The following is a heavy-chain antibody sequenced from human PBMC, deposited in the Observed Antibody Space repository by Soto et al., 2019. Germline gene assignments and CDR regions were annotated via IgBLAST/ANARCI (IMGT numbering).Heavy chain of an antibody. Sequence: VKVSCKASGFSFIDYSILWVRQAPGQSLEWLGWINAGNGNTKYSHKFQDRVTITSDTSATTTYMELRSLRSEDTAVFYCARSAKKTWLPDFWGQGTLVTVSS. CDR3: ARSAKKTWLPDF. V-gene: IGHV1-3*01. CDR2: INAGNGNT. D-gene: IGHD5-12*01. J-gene: IGHJ1*01. CDR1: GFSFIDYS.